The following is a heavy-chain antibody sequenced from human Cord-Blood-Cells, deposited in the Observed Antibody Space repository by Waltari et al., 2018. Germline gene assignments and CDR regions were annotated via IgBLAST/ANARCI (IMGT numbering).Heavy chain of an antibody. CDR3: ATGIFEVAGFDY. J-gene: IGHJ4*02. V-gene: IGHV1-24*01. Sequence: QVQLVQSGAEVKKPGASVKVSCKVSGYTLTELSMNWVRQAPGKGLEWMGGFDPEDGETIYAKKFQGRVTMSEVTSTDTAYMELSSLRSEDTAVYYCATGIFEVAGFDYWGQGTLVTVSS. CDR2: FDPEDGET. D-gene: IGHD6-19*01. CDR1: GYTLTELS.